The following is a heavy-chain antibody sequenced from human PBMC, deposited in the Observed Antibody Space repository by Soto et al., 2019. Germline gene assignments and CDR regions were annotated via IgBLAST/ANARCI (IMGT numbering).Heavy chain of an antibody. CDR1: GGSISSSSYY. CDR3: ARLARGSGSYPHYYYYYYMDV. D-gene: IGHD3-10*01. J-gene: IGHJ6*03. V-gene: IGHV4-39*01. CDR2: IYYSGST. Sequence: PSETLSLTCTVSGGSISSSSYYWGWIRQPPGKGLEWIGSIYYSGSTYYNPSLKSRVTISVDTSKNQFSPKLSSVTAADTAVYYCARLARGSGSYPHYYYYYYMDVWGKGTTVTVSS.